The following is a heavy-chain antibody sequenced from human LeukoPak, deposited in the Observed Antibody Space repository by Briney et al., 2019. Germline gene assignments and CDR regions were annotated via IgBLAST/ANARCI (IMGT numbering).Heavy chain of an antibody. CDR1: GFIFSAYA. V-gene: IGHV3-23*01. J-gene: IGHJ4*02. Sequence: PGGSLRLSCAASGFIFSAYAMSWFRQAPGQGLEWAPVIDTGGETHYADSVRGRFTISRNNFKNTLYLQMNSLRAEDTAVYYCAKRVTVTTKYFDSWGQGTLVTVSS. D-gene: IGHD4-17*01. CDR2: IDTGGET. CDR3: AKRVTVTTKYFDS.